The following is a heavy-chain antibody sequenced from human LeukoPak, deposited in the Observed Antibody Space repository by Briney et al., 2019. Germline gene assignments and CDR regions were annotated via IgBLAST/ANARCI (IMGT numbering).Heavy chain of an antibody. V-gene: IGHV4-34*01. CDR1: GGSFSGYY. J-gene: IGHJ4*02. Sequence: SETLSLTCAVYGGSFSGYYWSWIRQPPGKGLEWIGEINHSGSTNYNPSLKSRVTISVDTSKNQFSLKLSSVTAADTAVYYCARRFYYYGSGSYPDYWGQGTLVTVSS. CDR2: INHSGST. D-gene: IGHD3-10*01. CDR3: ARRFYYYGSGSYPDY.